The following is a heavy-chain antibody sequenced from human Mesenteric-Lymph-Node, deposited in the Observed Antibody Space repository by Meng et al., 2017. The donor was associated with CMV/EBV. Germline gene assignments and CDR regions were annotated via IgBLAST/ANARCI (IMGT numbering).Heavy chain of an antibody. Sequence: SETLSLTCTVSGGSVSSGSYYWSWIRQPPGKGLEWIGYMYYSGDTKYNPSLKSRVTISVDTSKNQFSLKLTSVTAADTAVYYCARQGSGYYAPFDYWGQGTLVTVSS. CDR1: GGSVSSGSYY. J-gene: IGHJ4*02. D-gene: IGHD3-22*01. V-gene: IGHV4-61*01. CDR2: MYYSGDT. CDR3: ARQGSGYYAPFDY.